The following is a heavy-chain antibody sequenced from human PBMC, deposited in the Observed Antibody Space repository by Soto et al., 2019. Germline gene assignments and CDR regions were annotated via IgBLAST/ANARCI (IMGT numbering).Heavy chain of an antibody. V-gene: IGHV3-74*01. CDR2: IKSDGTVT. D-gene: IGHD3-3*01. Sequence: EVQLVESGGGLVQPGGSLRLSCVVSGITFSTYRMHWVRQAPGKGLVWVSHIKSDGTVTHYTDSVRGRFIISRDNAKNTLFLQMNSLRAEDTAVYYCARENYDFWSGYYLDYWGQEPWSPSPQ. CDR1: GITFSTYR. CDR3: ARENYDFWSGYYLDY. J-gene: IGHJ4*01.